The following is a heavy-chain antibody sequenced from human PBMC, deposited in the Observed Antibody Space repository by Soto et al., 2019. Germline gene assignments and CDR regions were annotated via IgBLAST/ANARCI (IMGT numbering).Heavy chain of an antibody. J-gene: IGHJ6*03. CDR2: MNPNSGNT. CDR3: ARGGDITIFGVDYMDV. D-gene: IGHD3-3*01. CDR1: GYTLTSYD. Sequence: GASVKVSCKASGYTLTSYDINWVRQATGQGLEWMGWMNPNSGNTGYAQKFQGRVTMTRNTSISTAYMELSSLRSEDTAVYYCARGGDITIFGVDYMDVWGKGTTVTVSS. V-gene: IGHV1-8*01.